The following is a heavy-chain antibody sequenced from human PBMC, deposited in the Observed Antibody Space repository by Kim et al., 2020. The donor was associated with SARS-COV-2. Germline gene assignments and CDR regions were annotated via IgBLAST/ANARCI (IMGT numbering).Heavy chain of an antibody. D-gene: IGHD1-26*01. J-gene: IGHJ3*01. V-gene: IGHV4-34*01. Sequence: SETLSLTCAVYGGSFSGYCWSWIRQPPGKGLEWIGEINHSGSTNYNPSLKSRVTISVDTSKNQFSLKLSSVTAADTAVYYSRGVGGYRGGRAFDVWGQGTMVTVSS. CDR3: RGVGGYRGGRAFDV. CDR1: GGSFSGYC. CDR2: INHSGST.